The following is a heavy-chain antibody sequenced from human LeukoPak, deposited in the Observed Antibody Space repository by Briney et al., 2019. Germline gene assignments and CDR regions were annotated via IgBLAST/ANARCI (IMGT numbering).Heavy chain of an antibody. CDR3: AGGGGWVLHT. D-gene: IGHD4-23*01. Sequence: GGSLRLSCAASGFTFSTFWMSWFRQAPGKGLEWVANIKKDGSERYYVDSVKGRFTISRDNAKNSLYLQMNSLRVDDTAVYYCAGGGGWVLHTWGQGTMVTVSS. V-gene: IGHV3-7*01. CDR1: GFTFSTFW. J-gene: IGHJ3*02. CDR2: IKKDGSER.